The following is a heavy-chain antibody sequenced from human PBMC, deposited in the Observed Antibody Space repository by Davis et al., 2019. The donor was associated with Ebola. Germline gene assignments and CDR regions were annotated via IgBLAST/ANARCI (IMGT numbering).Heavy chain of an antibody. CDR1: GFTFSSYA. D-gene: IGHD3-10*01. CDR2: ISGSGGST. CDR3: AKVGVGVRGVPRDY. V-gene: IGHV3-23*01. J-gene: IGHJ4*02. Sequence: PGGSLRLSCAASGFTFSSYAMSWVRQAPGKGLEWVSAISGSGGSTYYADSVKGRFTISRDNSKNTLYLQMNSLRAEDTAVYYCAKVGVGVRGVPRDYWGQGTLVTVSS.